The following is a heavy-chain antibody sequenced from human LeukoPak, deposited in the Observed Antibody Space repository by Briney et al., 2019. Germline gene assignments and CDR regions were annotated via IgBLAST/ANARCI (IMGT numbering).Heavy chain of an antibody. Sequence: PGGSLRLSCAASGFTFSSYAMHWVRQAPGKGLEWVAVISYDGRNKYYADSVKGRFTISRDNSKNTLYLQMNSLRAEDTAVYYCARAANYYDSSGSPLSDYWGQGTLVTVSS. CDR3: ARAANYYDSSGSPLSDY. CDR2: ISYDGRNK. D-gene: IGHD3-22*01. CDR1: GFTFSSYA. V-gene: IGHV3-30*04. J-gene: IGHJ4*02.